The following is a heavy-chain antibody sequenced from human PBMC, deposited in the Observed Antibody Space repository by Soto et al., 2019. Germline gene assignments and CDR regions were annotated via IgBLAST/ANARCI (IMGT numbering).Heavy chain of an antibody. V-gene: IGHV3-11*06. J-gene: IGHJ4*02. Sequence: PVGSLRLSCAASGFTFSDYYMSWIRQAPGKGLEWVSYISSSSSYTKYADSVKGRFTISRDNAKNSLYLQMNSLRAEDTAVYSCAAPGGAREPRWGQGTLVTVSS. D-gene: IGHD1-1*01. CDR1: GFTFSDYY. CDR2: ISSSSSYT. CDR3: AAPGGAREPR.